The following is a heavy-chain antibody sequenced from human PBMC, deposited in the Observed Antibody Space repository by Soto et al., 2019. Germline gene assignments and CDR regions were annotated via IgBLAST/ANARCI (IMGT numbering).Heavy chain of an antibody. CDR1: GFTFSNYA. CDR2: ISASGGST. J-gene: IGHJ6*02. Sequence: PGGSLRLSCAASGFTFSNYAMTWVRQAPGKGLEWVSGISASGGSTYYADSVKGRVTISRDNSXXXXXXXXXXXXXXXXAVYFCVKDRDYSDNWDPLDVWGQGTTVTVSS. V-gene: IGHV3-23*01. D-gene: IGHD1-1*01. CDR3: VKDRDYSDNWDPLDV.